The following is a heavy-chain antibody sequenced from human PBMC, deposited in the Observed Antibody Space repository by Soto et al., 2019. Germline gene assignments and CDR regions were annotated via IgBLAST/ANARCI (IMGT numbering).Heavy chain of an antibody. D-gene: IGHD3-10*01. CDR3: ARQGFGQLHGLVDV. Sequence: QVQLQESGPGLVKPSETLSLTCSVSGGSITSHYCSWFRQPPGKGLEWIGYIHHSGSTSYNPSLQRRVSLSVQTSKNHSSLQVISVTAADTALYYCARQGFGQLHGLVDVWGPGTTVTVSS. V-gene: IGHV4-59*08. J-gene: IGHJ6*02. CDR1: GGSITSHY. CDR2: IHHSGST.